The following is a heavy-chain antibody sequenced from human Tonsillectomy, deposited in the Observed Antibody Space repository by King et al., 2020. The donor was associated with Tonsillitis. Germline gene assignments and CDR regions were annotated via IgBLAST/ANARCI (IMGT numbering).Heavy chain of an antibody. J-gene: IGHJ5*02. Sequence: QLVQSGAEVKKPGASVKVSCKASGYTFTSYAMHWVRQAPGQRLEWVGWINAGNGNTKYSQKFQGRVTITRDTSASTAYMELSSLSSEDTAVYYCAREDRCRGVIFRSEPPNWFDPWGQGTPVTVSS. V-gene: IGHV1-3*01. CDR2: INAGNGNT. CDR1: GYTFTSYA. CDR3: AREDRCRGVIFRSEPPNWFDP. D-gene: IGHD3-10*01.